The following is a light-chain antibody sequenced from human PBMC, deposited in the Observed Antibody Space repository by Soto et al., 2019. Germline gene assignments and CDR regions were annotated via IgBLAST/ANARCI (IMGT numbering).Light chain of an antibody. CDR2: GAS. V-gene: IGKV3-15*01. CDR1: QSVSSN. J-gene: IGKJ1*01. CDR3: QQHNNCSPWT. Sequence: EIVMTQSPATLSVSPGERATLSCRASQSVSSNLAGYQQKPGQAPRSLIYGASTRATSIPARFSGSRSGMEFNITTSSLQAEDFVVYYRQQHNNCSPWTFGRGTKVEIK.